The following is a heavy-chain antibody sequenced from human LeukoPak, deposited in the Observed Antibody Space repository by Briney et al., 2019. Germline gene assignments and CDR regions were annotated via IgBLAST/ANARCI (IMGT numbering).Heavy chain of an antibody. CDR1: GFTYSDYY. Sequence: PGGSLRLSCAASGFTYSDYYMSWIRQAPGKGLEWVSYICGSGRTIFYGDSVKGRFTISRDNAKNSVYLQMNNLGAEDTAVYYCARDRLGDYDHSGYYDKWGQGTLVTVSS. J-gene: IGHJ4*02. CDR3: ARDRLGDYDHSGYYDK. V-gene: IGHV3-11*01. CDR2: ICGSGRTI. D-gene: IGHD3-22*01.